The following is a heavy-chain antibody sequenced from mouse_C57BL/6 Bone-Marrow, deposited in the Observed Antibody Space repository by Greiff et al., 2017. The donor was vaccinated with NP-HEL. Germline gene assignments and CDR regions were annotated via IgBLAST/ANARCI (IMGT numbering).Heavy chain of an antibody. J-gene: IGHJ3*01. D-gene: IGHD3-3*01. CDR3: ARGDRGAWFAY. CDR2: IYPGGGYT. Sequence: QVQLQQSGAELVRPGTSVKMSCKASGYTFTNYWIGWAKQRPGHGLEWIGDIYPGGGYTNYNEKFKGKATLTADKSSSTAYMQFSSLTSEDSAIYDCARGDRGAWFAYWGQGTLVTVSA. V-gene: IGHV1-63*01. CDR1: GYTFTNYW.